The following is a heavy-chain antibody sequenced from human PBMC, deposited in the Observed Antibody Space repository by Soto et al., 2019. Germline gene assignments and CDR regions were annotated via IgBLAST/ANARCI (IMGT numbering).Heavy chain of an antibody. V-gene: IGHV1-18*01. CDR1: GYTFTSYG. D-gene: IGHD3-9*01. CDR2: ISAYNGNT. CDR3: ASDRGYDILTGDYGGWLDP. Sequence: QVQLVQSGAEVKKPGASVKVSCKASGYTFTSYGISWVRQAPGQGLEWMGWISAYNGNTNYAQKLQGRVTMTTDTYTRTADMELRSLGSDDAAVYSWASDRGYDILTGDYGGWLDPWGQGTLVTVAA. J-gene: IGHJ5*02.